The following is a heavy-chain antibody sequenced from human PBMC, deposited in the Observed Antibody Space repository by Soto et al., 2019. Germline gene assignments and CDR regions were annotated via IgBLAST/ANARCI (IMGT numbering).Heavy chain of an antibody. CDR2: LSTSSHYI. J-gene: IGHJ4*02. Sequence: GGPLRHSCLASASRYRGSTKNWVRQAPVKGLNWVSSLSTSSHYIYYAYALKGRFTISRDNAKNSLFLQVNSLRAEDTAVYYCARDLGEVSAIWGQGTVVTVSS. CDR1: ASRYRGST. D-gene: IGHD2-21*02. V-gene: IGHV3-21*01. CDR3: ARDLGEVSAI.